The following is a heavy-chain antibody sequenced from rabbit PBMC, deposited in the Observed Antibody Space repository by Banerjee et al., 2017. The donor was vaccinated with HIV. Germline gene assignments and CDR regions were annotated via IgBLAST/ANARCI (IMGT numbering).Heavy chain of an antibody. D-gene: IGHD1-1*01. CDR2: ICGDSSGST. CDR1: GFDFSSYY. V-gene: IGHV1S40*01. Sequence: QSLEESGGGLVQPGGSLKLSCKASGFDFSSYYMSWVRQAPGKGLEWIACICGDSSGSTFYASWAKGRFTISKTSSTTVTLQMTSLTAADTATYFCARVRFVSSSGYSRLDLWGPGTLVTVS. CDR3: ARVRFVSSSGYSRLDL. J-gene: IGHJ3*01.